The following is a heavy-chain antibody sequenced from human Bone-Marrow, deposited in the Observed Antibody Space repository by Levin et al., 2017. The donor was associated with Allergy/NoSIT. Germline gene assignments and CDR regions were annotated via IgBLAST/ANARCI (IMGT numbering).Heavy chain of an antibody. CDR3: AHLVGATPFDS. CDR2: ISGRGVGT. CDR1: GFTFRNYD. V-gene: IGHV3-23*01. Sequence: GESLKISCAASGFTFRNYDMSWVRQAPGKGLEWVSAISGRGVGTYYADSVKGRFTISRDNSKNTLYLQMNSLRAEDTAVYYCAHLVGATPFDSWGQGTLVTVSS. J-gene: IGHJ4*02. D-gene: IGHD1-26*01.